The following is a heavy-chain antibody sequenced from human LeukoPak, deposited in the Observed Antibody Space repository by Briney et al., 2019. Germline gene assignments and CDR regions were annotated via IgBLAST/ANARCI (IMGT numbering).Heavy chain of an antibody. V-gene: IGHV3-53*01. J-gene: IGHJ3*02. CDR3: AKDNLGISDAFDI. CDR2: IYSGTIT. D-gene: IGHD7-27*01. Sequence: GGSLRLSCAASGFTVSSNYMSWVRQAPGKGLEWVSVIYSGTITYYLDSVKGRFTISRDNSKNTLYLQMNSLRAEDTAVYYCAKDNLGISDAFDIWGQGTMVTVSS. CDR1: GFTVSSNY.